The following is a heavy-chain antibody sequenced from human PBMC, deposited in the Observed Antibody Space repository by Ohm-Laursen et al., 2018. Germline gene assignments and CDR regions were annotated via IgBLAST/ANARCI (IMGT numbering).Heavy chain of an antibody. D-gene: IGHD2-15*01. J-gene: IGHJ3*02. V-gene: IGHV3-30*18. CDR1: GFTFSSYG. CDR2: ISYDGKKQ. Sequence: SLRLSCSASGFTFSSYGMNWVRQAPGKGLGWVAVISYDGKKQCYGDSVKGRFTISRDNSKNTLYLQMNSLSAEDTAVYYCAKERLPQRANALDIWGQGTMATVSS. CDR3: AKERLPQRANALDI.